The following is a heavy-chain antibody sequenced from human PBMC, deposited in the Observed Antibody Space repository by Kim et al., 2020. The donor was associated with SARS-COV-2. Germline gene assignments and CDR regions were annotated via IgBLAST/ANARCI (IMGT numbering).Heavy chain of an antibody. CDR2: ISSSSSTI. CDR1: GFTFSSYS. J-gene: IGHJ4*02. Sequence: GGSLRLSCAASGFTFSSYSMNWVRQAPGKGLEWVSYISSSSSTIYYADSVKGRFTISRDNAKNSLYLQMNSLRAEETAVYYCAREPRDDSSGYYYYGFDYWGQGTLVTVSS. V-gene: IGHV3-48*01. CDR3: AREPRDDSSGYYYYGFDY. D-gene: IGHD3-22*01.